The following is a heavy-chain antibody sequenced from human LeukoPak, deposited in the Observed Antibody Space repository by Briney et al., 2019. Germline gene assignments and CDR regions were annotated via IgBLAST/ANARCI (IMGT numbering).Heavy chain of an antibody. Sequence: SETLSLTCTVSGGSISSSSYYWSWIRQPPGKGLEWIGYIYYSGSTNYNPSLKSRVTISVDTSKNQFSLKLSSVTAADTAVYYCARRPLRDDAFDIWGQGTMVTVSS. J-gene: IGHJ3*02. CDR3: ARRPLRDDAFDI. CDR2: IYYSGST. V-gene: IGHV4-61*01. CDR1: GGSISSSSYY.